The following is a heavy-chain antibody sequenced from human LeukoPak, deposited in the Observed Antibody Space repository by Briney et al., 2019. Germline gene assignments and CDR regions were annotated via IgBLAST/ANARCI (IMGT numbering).Heavy chain of an antibody. Sequence: PSETLSLTCTASGGSINNYYWTWIRQPPGKGLEWIGYIYYSGSTNYNPSLKSRVTISVDTSRNQFSLRLTSVTAADTAVYYCARGGTAKGHFDYWGQGTLATVSS. CDR3: ARGGTAKGHFDY. CDR1: GGSINNYY. J-gene: IGHJ4*02. CDR2: IYYSGST. V-gene: IGHV4-59*08. D-gene: IGHD6-13*01.